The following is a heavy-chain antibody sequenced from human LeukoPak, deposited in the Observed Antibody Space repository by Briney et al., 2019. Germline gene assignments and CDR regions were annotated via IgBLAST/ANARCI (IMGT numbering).Heavy chain of an antibody. J-gene: IGHJ4*02. Sequence: PGGSLRLSCAASGFTFSSYSMNWVRQAPGKGLEWVSYISSSSSTIYYADSVKGRFTISRDNAKNSLYLQMNSLRAEDTAVYYCARADSSGYYYVAHFDYWGQGTLVTVSS. CDR1: GFTFSSYS. V-gene: IGHV3-48*01. D-gene: IGHD3-22*01. CDR3: ARADSSGYYYVAHFDY. CDR2: ISSSSSTI.